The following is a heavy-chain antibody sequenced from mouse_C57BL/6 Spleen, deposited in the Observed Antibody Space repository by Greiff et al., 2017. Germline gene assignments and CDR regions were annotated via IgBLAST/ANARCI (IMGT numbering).Heavy chain of an antibody. CDR2: IDPSDSYT. V-gene: IGHV1-59*01. Sequence: QVQLQQPGAELVRPGTSVKLSCKASGYTFTSYWMHWVKQRPGQGLEWIGVIDPSDSYTTYNQKLKGKATFTVDPSSSTAYMQLSSLTSEDSAVYYCANAFTTVKEAWFAYWGQGTLVTVSA. CDR1: GYTFTSYW. J-gene: IGHJ3*01. CDR3: ANAFTTVKEAWFAY. D-gene: IGHD1-1*01.